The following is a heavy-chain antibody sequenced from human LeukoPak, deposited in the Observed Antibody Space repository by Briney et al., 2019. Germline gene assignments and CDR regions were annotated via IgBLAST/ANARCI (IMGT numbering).Heavy chain of an antibody. CDR2: ISSSSSYT. CDR1: GFTFSDYY. V-gene: IGHV3-11*06. J-gene: IGHJ3*02. Sequence: GGSLRLSCAASGFTFSDYYMSWIRQVPGKGPEWVSYISSSSSYTNYADSVKGRFTISRDNAKNSLYLQMNSLRAEDTAVYYCARDRPYYGSVDDAFDIWGQGTMVTVSS. CDR3: ARDRPYYGSVDDAFDI. D-gene: IGHD3-10*01.